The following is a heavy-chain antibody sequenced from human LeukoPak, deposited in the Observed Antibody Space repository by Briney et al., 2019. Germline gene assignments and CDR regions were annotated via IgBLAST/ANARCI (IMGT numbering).Heavy chain of an antibody. CDR1: GGTFSSYA. J-gene: IGHJ3*02. Sequence: GASVKVSCKAPGGTFSSYAISWVRQAPGQGLEWMGRIIPIFGTANYAQKFQGRVTITTDESMSAAYMELSSLRSEDTAVYYCARDLRDYYDSSGPEDAFDIWGQGTMVTVSS. CDR2: IIPIFGTA. CDR3: ARDLRDYYDSSGPEDAFDI. V-gene: IGHV1-69*05. D-gene: IGHD3-22*01.